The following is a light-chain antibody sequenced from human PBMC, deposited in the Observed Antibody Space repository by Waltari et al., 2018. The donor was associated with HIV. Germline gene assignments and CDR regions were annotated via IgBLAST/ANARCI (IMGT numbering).Light chain of an antibody. J-gene: IGKJ4*01. CDR1: QDIRHY. CDR3: QKYNSVVT. CDR2: SAS. Sequence: DFQMTQSTSSLSASVGERVTITCRASQDIRHYVAWYQQKSGRVPNLLIHSASPLQSGVPSRFSGTGSGTEFTLTISSLQPDDVATYYCQKYNSVVTFGGGTKVEL. V-gene: IGKV1-27*01.